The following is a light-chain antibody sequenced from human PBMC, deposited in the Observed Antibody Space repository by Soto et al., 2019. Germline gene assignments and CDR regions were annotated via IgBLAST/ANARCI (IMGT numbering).Light chain of an antibody. J-gene: IGKJ4*01. Sequence: EIVMTQSPATMSVSPGERDTLSCRASQSVSSNLAWYHQKPGQAPRLLIYGASTRANGIPARFSGSVSGTEFTLTISSLQSEDFAVYYCQQYNNWPLLFGGGTKVEIQ. CDR1: QSVSSN. CDR2: GAS. CDR3: QQYNNWPLL. V-gene: IGKV3-15*01.